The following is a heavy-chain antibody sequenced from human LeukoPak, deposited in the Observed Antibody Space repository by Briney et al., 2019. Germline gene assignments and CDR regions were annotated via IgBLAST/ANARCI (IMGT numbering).Heavy chain of an antibody. CDR1: GGSISSSSYY. CDR2: IYYSGST. J-gene: IGHJ5*02. Sequence: SETLSLTCTVSGGSISSSSYYWGWIRQPPGKGLEWIGSIYYSGSTYYNPSLKSRVTISVDTSKNQFSLKLSSVTAADTAGYYCARRVGWMYSRGWYDHWGQGTLGTVSS. V-gene: IGHV4-39*01. D-gene: IGHD6-13*01. CDR3: ARRVGWMYSRGWYDH.